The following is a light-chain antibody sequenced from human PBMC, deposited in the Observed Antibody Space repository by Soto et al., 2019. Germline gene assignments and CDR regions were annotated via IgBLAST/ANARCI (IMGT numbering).Light chain of an antibody. V-gene: IGKV3-15*01. Sequence: EIVMTQSPATLSVSPGERATLSCRASQSVSSNLAWYQHKPGQAPRLLIYGASTRATGIPARFSGSGSGTEFTLTISSLQSEDFAVYYCQQYNNWPPWTFGQGTKVDI. CDR2: GAS. CDR1: QSVSSN. J-gene: IGKJ1*01. CDR3: QQYNNWPPWT.